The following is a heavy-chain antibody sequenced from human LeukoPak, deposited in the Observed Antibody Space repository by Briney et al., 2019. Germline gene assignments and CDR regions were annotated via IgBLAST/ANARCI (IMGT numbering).Heavy chain of an antibody. CDR3: ARHSGEMATVH. CDR1: GGSIGSSSYY. J-gene: IGHJ4*02. Sequence: SETLSLTCTVSGGSIGSSSYYWDWIRQSPGKGLEWVGSIYYSGSTYYKSSLKSRVTISVDTSKNQFSLKLSSVTAADTAVYYCARHSGEMATVHWGQGTLVTVSS. CDR2: IYYSGST. V-gene: IGHV4-39*01. D-gene: IGHD5-24*01.